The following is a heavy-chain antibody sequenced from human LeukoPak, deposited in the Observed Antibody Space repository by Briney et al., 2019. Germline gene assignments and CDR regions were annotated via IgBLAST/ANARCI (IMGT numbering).Heavy chain of an antibody. D-gene: IGHD3-22*01. CDR3: ARGKYFYDSSGYYDY. J-gene: IGHJ4*02. V-gene: IGHV3-13*01. Sequence: GGSLRLSCAASGFTFSSYDMHWVRQATGKGLEWVSAIGTAGDTYYPGSVKGRFTISRENAKNSLYLQMNSLRAGDTAVYCCARGKYFYDSSGYYDYWGQGTLVTVSS. CDR1: GFTFSSYD. CDR2: IGTAGDT.